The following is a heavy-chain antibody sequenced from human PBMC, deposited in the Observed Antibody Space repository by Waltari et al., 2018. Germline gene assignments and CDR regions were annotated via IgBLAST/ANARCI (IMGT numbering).Heavy chain of an antibody. J-gene: IGHJ5*01. V-gene: IGHV3-64D*06. CDR2: ISNTGGTT. CDR1: GFSFSHFP. Sequence: EVKLVESGGGLVQPGGSLRLSCSGSGFSFSHFPLHWVRQTPGKGLESVSTISNTGGTTDYADSVKGRFTISRDNSKNTLYLQMTSLRSEDTAVYYCVKAEFPGWFDSWGQGTLVTVSS. D-gene: IGHD3-10*01. CDR3: VKAEFPGWFDS.